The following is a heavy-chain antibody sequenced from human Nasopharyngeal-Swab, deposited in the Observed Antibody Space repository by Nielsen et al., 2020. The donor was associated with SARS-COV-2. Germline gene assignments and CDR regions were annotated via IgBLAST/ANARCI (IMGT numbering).Heavy chain of an antibody. J-gene: IGHJ4*02. Sequence: WIRQPPGKGLEWIGYIYYSGSTNYNPSLKSRVTISVDTSKNQFSLKLSSVTAADTAVYYCATTPPSPIQGGPHTYFDYWGQGTLVTVSS. CDR2: IYYSGST. CDR3: ATTPPSPIQGGPHTYFDY. V-gene: IGHV4-61*06. D-gene: IGHD5-18*01.